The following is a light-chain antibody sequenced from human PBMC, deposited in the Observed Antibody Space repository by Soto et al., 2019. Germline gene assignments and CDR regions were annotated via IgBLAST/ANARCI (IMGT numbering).Light chain of an antibody. Sequence: QSVLTQPPSASGSPGQSVTISCTGTKSDIGVYDFVSWYQHHPGKAPRLIIYEVVQRPSGVPDRFSGSKSGNTASLTVSGLQAADEADYYCSSYTSSGLFGGGTKLTVL. CDR2: EVV. V-gene: IGLV2-8*01. J-gene: IGLJ2*01. CDR3: SSYTSSGL. CDR1: KSDIGVYDF.